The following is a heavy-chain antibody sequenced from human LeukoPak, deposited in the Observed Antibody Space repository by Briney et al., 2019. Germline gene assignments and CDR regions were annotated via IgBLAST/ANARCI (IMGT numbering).Heavy chain of an antibody. CDR1: GGSISSGYW. Sequence: SETLSLTCAVSGGSISSGYWWSWARQPPMKGLEWIGEIIDSGSTNYNPSLKGRITISLDKTKNQFSLNVNSVTAADTAVYYCATYGPTSGGYTFEYWGQGILVTVSS. V-gene: IGHV4-4*02. J-gene: IGHJ4*02. CDR3: ATYGPTSGGYTFEY. CDR2: IIDSGST. D-gene: IGHD2-15*01.